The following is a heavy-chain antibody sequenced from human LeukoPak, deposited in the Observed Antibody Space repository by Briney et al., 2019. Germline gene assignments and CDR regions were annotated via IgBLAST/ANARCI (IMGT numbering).Heavy chain of an antibody. CDR2: ISAYNGNT. D-gene: IGHD2-15*01. J-gene: IGHJ4*02. Sequence: ASVKVSCKASGGTFSSYAISWVRQAPGQGLEWMGWISAYNGNTNYAQKFQGRVIMTTDTSTSTAYLELRSLRSDDTAVYYCARDLTPENCSGGTCYQYFDYWGQGTLVTVSS. CDR3: ARDLTPENCSGGTCYQYFDY. CDR1: GGTFSSYA. V-gene: IGHV1-18*01.